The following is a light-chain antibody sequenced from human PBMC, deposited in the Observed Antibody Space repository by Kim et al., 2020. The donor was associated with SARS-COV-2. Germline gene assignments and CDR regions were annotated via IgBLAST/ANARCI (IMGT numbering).Light chain of an antibody. CDR2: QDS. Sequence: VSPGQTASITCSGDKLGDKYACWYQQKPGQSPVLVIYQDSKRPSGIPERFSGSNSGNTATLTISGIQAMDEADYYCQAWDSSTEVVFGGGTKLTVL. V-gene: IGLV3-1*01. CDR3: QAWDSSTEVV. CDR1: KLGDKY. J-gene: IGLJ2*01.